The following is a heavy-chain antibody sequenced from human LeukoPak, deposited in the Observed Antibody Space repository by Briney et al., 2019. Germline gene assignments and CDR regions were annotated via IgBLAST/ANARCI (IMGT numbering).Heavy chain of an antibody. CDR3: ARGETTVTTGIDS. Sequence: GGSLRLSCATSGFTFSSYWMHWVRQAPGKGLVWVSRINSDGSSTSYADSVKGRFTISRDNAKNTLYLQMNSLRAEDTAVYYCARGETTVTTGIDSWGQGTLVTVSS. CDR1: GFTFSSYW. D-gene: IGHD4-17*01. J-gene: IGHJ4*02. CDR2: INSDGSST. V-gene: IGHV3-74*01.